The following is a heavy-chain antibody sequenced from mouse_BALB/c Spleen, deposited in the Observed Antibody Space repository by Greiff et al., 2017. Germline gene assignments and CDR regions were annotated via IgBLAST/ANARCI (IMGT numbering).Heavy chain of an antibody. Sequence: EVQRVESGGGLVQPGGSLKLSCAASGFTFSSYTMSWVRQTPEKRLEWVAYISNGGGSTYYPDTVKGRFTISRDNAKNTLYLQMSSLKSEDTAMYYCARQGSTMITTWFAYWGQGTLVTVSA. D-gene: IGHD2-4*01. V-gene: IGHV5-12-2*01. CDR2: ISNGGGST. CDR3: ARQGSTMITTWFAY. CDR1: GFTFSSYT. J-gene: IGHJ3*01.